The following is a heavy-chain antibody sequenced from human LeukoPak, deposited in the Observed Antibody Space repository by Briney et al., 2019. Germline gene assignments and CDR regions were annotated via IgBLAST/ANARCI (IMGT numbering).Heavy chain of an antibody. D-gene: IGHD3-22*01. CDR2: ISSSSSTI. J-gene: IGHJ3*02. V-gene: IGHV3-48*01. Sequence: GGSLRLSCAASGFTFSSYEMNWVRQAPGKGLEWVSYISSSSSTIYYADSVKGRFTISRDNAKNSLYLQMNSLRAEDTAVYYCARDPQEYYDSSGAFDIWGQGTMVTVSS. CDR3: ARDPQEYYDSSGAFDI. CDR1: GFTFSSYE.